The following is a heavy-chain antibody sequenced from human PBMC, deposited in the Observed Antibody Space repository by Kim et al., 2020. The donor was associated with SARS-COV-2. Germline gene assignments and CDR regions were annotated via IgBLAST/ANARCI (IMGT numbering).Heavy chain of an antibody. J-gene: IGHJ6*02. D-gene: IGHD2-2*01. CDR1: GGSISSSSYY. V-gene: IGHV4-39*07. Sequence: SETLSLTCTVSGGSISSSSYYWGWIRQPPGKGLEWIGSIYYSGSTYYNPSLKSRVTISVDTSKNQFSLKLISVTAADTAVYYCARDKISIVVVPAAMDYGMDVWSQGTTVTVSS. CDR3: ARDKISIVVVPAAMDYGMDV. CDR2: IYYSGST.